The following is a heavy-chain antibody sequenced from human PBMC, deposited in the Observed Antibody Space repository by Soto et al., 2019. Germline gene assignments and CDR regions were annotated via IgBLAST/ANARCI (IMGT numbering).Heavy chain of an antibody. CDR1: HGSISSGDYF. Sequence: PSETLSLTCTVSHGSISSGDYFWGWIRQPPGKGLEFIGSIYSSGGTYYSPSLKSRVSISIDKSENHFSLKLTSVTAGDTAVYFCASVVVGATRQTGSDHWGQGTLVTVSS. J-gene: IGHJ4*02. D-gene: IGHD2-15*01. CDR3: ASVVVGATRQTGSDH. CDR2: IYSSGGT. V-gene: IGHV4-39*02.